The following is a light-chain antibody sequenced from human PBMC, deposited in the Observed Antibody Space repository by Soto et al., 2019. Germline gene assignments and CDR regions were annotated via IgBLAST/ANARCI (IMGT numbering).Light chain of an antibody. CDR1: QSVDID. CDR3: QQYRGSPRT. V-gene: IGKV3D-15*01. CDR2: GAS. J-gene: IGKJ1*01. Sequence: EIVLTQSPGTLPVSPGERVTLSCRASQSVDIDLAWYQQKPGQAPRLLIYGASTRATDMPGRFRGSGAGAEFTLTISSLQSEDSAVYYCQQYRGSPRTFGQGTKVEIK.